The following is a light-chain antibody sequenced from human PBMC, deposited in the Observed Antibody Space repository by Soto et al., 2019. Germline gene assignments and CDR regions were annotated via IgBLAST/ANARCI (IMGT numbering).Light chain of an antibody. J-gene: IGLJ2*01. Sequence: QSALTQPASVSGSPGQSITISCSGTATNVGAFDHVSWYQQHPGKATKLIIYAVNNRPSGVSARISASKSGNTASLTISALQPEDEALYYCASYTGSSTLLVFGGGTKLTVL. CDR3: ASYTGSSTLLV. V-gene: IGLV2-14*03. CDR2: AVN. CDR1: ATNVGAFDH.